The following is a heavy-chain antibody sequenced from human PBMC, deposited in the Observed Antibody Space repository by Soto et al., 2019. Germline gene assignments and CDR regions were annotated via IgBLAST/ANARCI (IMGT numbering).Heavy chain of an antibody. V-gene: IGHV4-31*02. CDR1: GGSISSGGYY. CDR2: IYYSGST. J-gene: IGHJ4*02. CDR3: ARDLGSGSLFDY. Sequence: TLSLTCTFSGGSISSGGYYWSWIRQHPGKGLEWIGYIYYSGSTYYNPSLKSRVTISVDTSKNQFSLKLSSVTAADTAVYYCARDLGSGSLFDYWGQGALVTVSS. D-gene: IGHD3-10*01.